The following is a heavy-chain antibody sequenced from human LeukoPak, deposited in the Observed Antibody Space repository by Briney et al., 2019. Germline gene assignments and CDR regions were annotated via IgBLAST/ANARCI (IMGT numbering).Heavy chain of an antibody. D-gene: IGHD3-3*01. CDR2: ISYDGSNK. CDR1: GFTFSSYA. J-gene: IGHJ4*02. V-gene: IGHV3-30-3*01. Sequence: GGSLRLSCAASGFTFSSYAMHWVRQAPGKGLEWVAVISYDGSNKYYADSVKGRFTISRDNAKNSLYLQMNSLRAEDTAVYYCAREKPHNYDFWSGYNYWGQGTLVTVSS. CDR3: AREKPHNYDFWSGYNY.